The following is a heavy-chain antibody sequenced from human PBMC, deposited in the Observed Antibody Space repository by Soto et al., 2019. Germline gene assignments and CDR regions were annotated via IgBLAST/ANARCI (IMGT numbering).Heavy chain of an antibody. V-gene: IGHV5-51*01. CDR1: GYNFTSYW. Sequence: GESLKISCKGSGYNFTSYWIGWVRQMPGKGLEWMGIIYPGDSDTRYSPSFQGQVTFSADKSISTAYLQWSSLKASDTAMYYCARRREFWSGHYGMDVWGQGTTVTVSS. J-gene: IGHJ6*02. D-gene: IGHD3-3*01. CDR3: ARRREFWSGHYGMDV. CDR2: IYPGDSDT.